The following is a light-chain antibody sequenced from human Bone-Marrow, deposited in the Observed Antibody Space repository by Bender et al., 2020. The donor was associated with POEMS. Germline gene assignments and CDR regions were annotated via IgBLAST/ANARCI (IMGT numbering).Light chain of an antibody. J-gene: IGLJ3*02. V-gene: IGLV2-8*01. CDR3: CSSGGSNNAK. Sequence: QSVLTQPPSVSGSPGQSITISCTGTSSDVGCYNHVSWFQHHPGKAPKLIIYEVNKRPSGVSDRFSGYKSGDTASLTVSEVQEEEEADNSCCSSGGSNNAKFGGGTKLTVL. CDR2: EVN. CDR1: SSDVGCYNH.